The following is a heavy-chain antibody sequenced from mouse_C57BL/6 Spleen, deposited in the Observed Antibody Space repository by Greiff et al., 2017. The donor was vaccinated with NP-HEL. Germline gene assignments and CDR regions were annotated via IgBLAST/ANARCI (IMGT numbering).Heavy chain of an antibody. CDR1: GYTFPDYY. V-gene: IGHV1-76*01. Sequence: VQLQESGAELVRPGASVKLSCKASGYTFPDYYINWVKQRPGQGLEWIARIYPGSGNTYYNENFKGKATLTAEKSSSTAYMQLSSLTSEDSAVYFCARHGSRTGYFDVGGTGTTGTVSS. D-gene: IGHD1-1*01. CDR2: IYPGSGNT. J-gene: IGHJ1*03. CDR3: ARHGSRTGYFDV.